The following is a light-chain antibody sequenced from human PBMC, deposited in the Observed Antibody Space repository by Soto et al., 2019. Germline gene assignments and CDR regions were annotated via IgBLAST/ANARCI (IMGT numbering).Light chain of an antibody. CDR3: SSYTSGSTRVV. CDR1: SSDVGGYNY. J-gene: IGLJ2*01. Sequence: QSALTQPASVSGSPGQSITISCAGTSSDVGGYNYVSWYQQHPGKAPKLMIYEVSRWPSGVSNRFSGSKSGSTASLTISGLQAEDEADYYCSSYTSGSTRVVFGGGTKLTVL. CDR2: EVS. V-gene: IGLV2-14*01.